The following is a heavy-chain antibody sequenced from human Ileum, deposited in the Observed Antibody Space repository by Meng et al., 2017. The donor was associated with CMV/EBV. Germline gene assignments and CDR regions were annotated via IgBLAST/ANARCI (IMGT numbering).Heavy chain of an antibody. D-gene: IGHD6-6*01. Sequence: GESLKISCSASGFRFSTFSMSWVRQAPGKGLEWISYISSSGRNIYDKDSLKDRFTISRDNAKDSVYLQMNSLRVNDTAVYYCARDRVPHGMDVWGQGTTVTVSS. CDR3: ARDRVPHGMDV. CDR1: GFRFSTFS. V-gene: IGHV3-48*04. CDR2: ISSSGRNI. J-gene: IGHJ6*01.